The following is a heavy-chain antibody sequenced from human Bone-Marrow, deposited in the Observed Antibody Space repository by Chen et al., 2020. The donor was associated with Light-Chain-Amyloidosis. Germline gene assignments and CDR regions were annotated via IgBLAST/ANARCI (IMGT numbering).Heavy chain of an antibody. D-gene: IGHD7-27*01. CDR1: GYSFTTYW. V-gene: IGHV5-51*01. CDR3: ARILXXXXXYLGLFDF. Sequence: SCKTSGYSFTTYWIGWVRQMPGKGLELMGMIFPGDSXXXYXXXFXXQVIISADKXIXTAYMQWSSLTAPDSAMFYCARILXXXXXYLGLFDFWGQGTRVTV. CDR2: IFPGDSXX. J-gene: IGHJ4*02.